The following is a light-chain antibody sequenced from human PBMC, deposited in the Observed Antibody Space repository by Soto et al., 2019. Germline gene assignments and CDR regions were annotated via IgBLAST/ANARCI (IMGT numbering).Light chain of an antibody. CDR2: GAS. Sequence: DIVMTQSPATLSVSPGERATLSCRASQSVSSNLAWYQQKPGQAPRLLIYGASSRATGIPDRFSGSGSGTDRTLTISRLEPEDVAVYYCQQYGSSPQTFGQGTKVDIK. J-gene: IGKJ1*01. V-gene: IGKV3-20*01. CDR1: QSVSSN. CDR3: QQYGSSPQT.